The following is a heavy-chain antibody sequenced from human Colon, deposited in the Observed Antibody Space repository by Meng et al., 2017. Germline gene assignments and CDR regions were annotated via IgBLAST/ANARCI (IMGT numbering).Heavy chain of an antibody. J-gene: IGHJ4*02. Sequence: QGEMQEWGPGLVGPSGTRSLTCAGSGGSISSSNYWSWVRQPPGKGLEWIGQIYLSGSPSYNPSLESRVTISVDKSKNQLSLRLTSVTAADTAIYYCARHGGWHFDYWGQGTLVTVSS. CDR3: ARHGGWHFDY. D-gene: IGHD6-19*01. V-gene: IGHV4-4*02. CDR2: IYLSGSP. CDR1: GGSISSSNY.